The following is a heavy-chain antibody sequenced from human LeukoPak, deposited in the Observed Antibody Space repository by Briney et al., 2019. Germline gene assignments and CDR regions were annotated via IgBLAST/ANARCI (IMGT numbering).Heavy chain of an antibody. J-gene: IGHJ5*02. CDR1: GFTVSSNY. CDR3: ARAGSTGWYGDWFDP. V-gene: IGHV3-53*01. D-gene: IGHD6-19*01. Sequence: PGGSLRLSCAASGFTVSSNYMTWVRQAPGKGLEWVSGIYSGGSTYYADSLEGRFTISRDNSKNTLYLQMNSLRAEDTAVYYCARAGSTGWYGDWFDPWGQGTLVTVSS. CDR2: IYSGGST.